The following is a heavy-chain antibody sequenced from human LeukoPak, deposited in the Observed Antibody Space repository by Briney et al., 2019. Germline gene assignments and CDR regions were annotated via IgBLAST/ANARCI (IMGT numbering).Heavy chain of an antibody. J-gene: IGHJ4*02. V-gene: IGHV1-2*02. Sequence: GASVKVSCKASGYTFTGYYMHWVRQAPGQGLEWMGWINPNSGGTNYAQKFQGRVTMTRDTSISTAYMELSRLRSDDTAVYYCARVNYYGSGNYDLALWGQGTLVTVSS. D-gene: IGHD3-10*01. CDR2: INPNSGGT. CDR3: ARVNYYGSGNYDLAL. CDR1: GYTFTGYY.